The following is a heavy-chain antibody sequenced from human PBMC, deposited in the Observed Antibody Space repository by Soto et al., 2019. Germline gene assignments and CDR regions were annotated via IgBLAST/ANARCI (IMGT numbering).Heavy chain of an antibody. CDR3: EKDYYDSSGYYPPALLFDY. D-gene: IGHD3-22*01. CDR1: GYTFTSYA. V-gene: IGHV1-3*01. Sequence: GASVKVSCKASGYTFTSYAMHWVRQAPGQRLEWMGWINAGNGNTKYSQKFQGRVTITRDTSASTAYMELSSLRSEDTAVYYCEKDYYDSSGYYPPALLFDYWGQGTLVTVSS. J-gene: IGHJ4*02. CDR2: INAGNGNT.